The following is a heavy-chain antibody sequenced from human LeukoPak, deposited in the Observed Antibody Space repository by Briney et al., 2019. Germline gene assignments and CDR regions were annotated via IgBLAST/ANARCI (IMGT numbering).Heavy chain of an antibody. Sequence: GGSLRLSCAASGFTFSSYSMNWVRQAPGKGLEWVSYISSSSSTIYYADSVKGRFTISRDNAKNSLYLQMNSLRAEDTAVYYCAKDRNGYSSRDYYDSSGYYGVDYWGQGTLVTVSS. D-gene: IGHD3-22*01. V-gene: IGHV3-48*04. CDR3: AKDRNGYSSRDYYDSSGYYGVDY. CDR1: GFTFSSYS. CDR2: ISSSSSTI. J-gene: IGHJ4*02.